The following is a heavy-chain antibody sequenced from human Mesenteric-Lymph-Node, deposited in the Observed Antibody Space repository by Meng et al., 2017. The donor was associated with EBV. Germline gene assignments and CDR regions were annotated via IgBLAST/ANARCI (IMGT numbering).Heavy chain of an antibody. CDR3: ARGNYNFGQNFDY. Sequence: EPGPGLVKPSPTLSLTCAVSGGSISGSPYYWSWIRQSPGKGLEWIGYSSGNTYYNPSLKSRVSISLDTSKNQFFLKLTSVTAADTAVYYCARGNYNFGQNFDYWGQGTLVTVSS. J-gene: IGHJ4*02. CDR1: GGSISGSPYY. V-gene: IGHV4-30-4*01. D-gene: IGHD1-1*01. CDR2: YSSGNT.